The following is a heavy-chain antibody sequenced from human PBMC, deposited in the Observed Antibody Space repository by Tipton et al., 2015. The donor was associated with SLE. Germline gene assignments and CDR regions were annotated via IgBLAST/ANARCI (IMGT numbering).Heavy chain of an antibody. CDR1: GFTFSSYG. V-gene: IGHV3-30*18. CDR2: ISYDGSNK. J-gene: IGHJ4*02. CDR3: AKGSSGSGSYLPFDE. Sequence: SLRLSCAASGFTFSSYGMHWVRQAPGKGLEWVAVISYDGSNKNYVDSVKGRFTISRDNSKNTLYLQMNSLRAEDTAVYYCAKGSSGSGSYLPFDEWGQGTLVTVSS. D-gene: IGHD3-10*01.